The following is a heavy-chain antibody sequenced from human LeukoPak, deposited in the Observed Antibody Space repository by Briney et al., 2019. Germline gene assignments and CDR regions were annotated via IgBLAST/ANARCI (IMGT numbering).Heavy chain of an antibody. D-gene: IGHD2-15*01. CDR2: INHSGST. J-gene: IGHJ5*02. CDR3: ARDTPSRVLRLGP. V-gene: IGHV4-34*01. Sequence: GSLRLSRAASGFDFNNYNMNWVRQAPGKGLEWIGEINHSGSTNYNPSLKSRVTISVDTSKNQFSLKLSSVTAADTAVYYCARDTPSRVLRLGPRGQGTLVTVSS. CDR1: GFDFNNYN.